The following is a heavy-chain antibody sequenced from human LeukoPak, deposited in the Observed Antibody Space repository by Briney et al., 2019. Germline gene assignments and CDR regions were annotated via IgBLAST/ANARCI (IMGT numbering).Heavy chain of an antibody. V-gene: IGHV4-59*01. CDR3: ARDGLRFLEWSYGMDV. CDR2: IYYSGST. Sequence: SETLSLTCTVSGGSISSYYWSWIRQPPGKGLEWMGYIYYSGSTNYNPSLKSRVTISVDTSKNQFSLKLSSVTAADTAVYYCARDGLRFLEWSYGMDVWGQGTTVTVSS. CDR1: GGSISSYY. J-gene: IGHJ6*02. D-gene: IGHD3-3*01.